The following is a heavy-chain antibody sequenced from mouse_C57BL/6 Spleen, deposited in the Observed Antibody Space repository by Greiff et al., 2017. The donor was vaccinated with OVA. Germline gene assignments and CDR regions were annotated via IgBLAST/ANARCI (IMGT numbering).Heavy chain of an antibody. CDR3: SRVARYGNYFDY. D-gene: IGHD2-10*02. CDR1: GFSLSTFGMG. CDR2: IWWDDDK. Sequence: QVQLKESGPGILQPSQTLSLTCSFSGFSLSTFGMGVGWIRQPSGKGREWLAHIWWDDDKYYNPALKSWPFISKDTSKNQVYLKIANVYTADTATYYCSRVARYGNYFDYWGQGTTLTVSS. V-gene: IGHV8-8*01. J-gene: IGHJ2*01.